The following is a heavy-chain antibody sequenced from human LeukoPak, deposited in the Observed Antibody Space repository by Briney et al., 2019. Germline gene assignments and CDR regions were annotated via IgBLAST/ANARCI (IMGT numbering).Heavy chain of an antibody. V-gene: IGHV4-34*01. CDR3: ARSPIAARPIDFDY. CDR2: INHSGST. J-gene: IGHJ4*02. D-gene: IGHD6-6*01. Sequence: SETLSLTCAVYGGSFSGYYWSWIRQPPGKGLEWIGEINHSGSTNYNPSLKSRVTISVDTSKNQFSLKLSSVTAADTAVYYCARSPIAARPIDFDYWGQGTLVTVSS. CDR1: GGSFSGYY.